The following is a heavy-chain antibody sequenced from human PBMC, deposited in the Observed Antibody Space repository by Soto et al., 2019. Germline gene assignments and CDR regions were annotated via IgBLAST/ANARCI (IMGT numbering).Heavy chain of an antibody. CDR2: IYTSGST. CDR3: ARGALRRYSSGWSYFDY. J-gene: IGHJ4*02. CDR1: GGSISSYY. V-gene: IGHV4-4*07. Sequence: PSETLSLTCTVSGGSISSYYWSWIRQPAGKGLEWIGRIYTSGSTNYNPSLKSRVTMSVDTSKNHFSLKLSSVTAADTAVYYCARGALRRYSSGWSYFDYWGQGSLVTVSS. D-gene: IGHD6-19*01.